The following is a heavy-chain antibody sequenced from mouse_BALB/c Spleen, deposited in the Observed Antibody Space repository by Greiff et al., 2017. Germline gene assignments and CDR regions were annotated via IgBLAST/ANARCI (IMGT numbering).Heavy chain of an antibody. Sequence: EVQVVESGGDLVKPGGSLKLSCAASGFTFSSYGMSWVRQTPDKRLEWVATISSGGSYTYYPDSVKGRFTISRDNAKNTLYLQMSSLKSEDTAMYYCARHEGMVPFDYWGQGTTLTVSS. CDR2: ISSGGSYT. V-gene: IGHV5-6*01. CDR3: ARHEGMVPFDY. D-gene: IGHD2-10*02. J-gene: IGHJ2*01. CDR1: GFTFSSYG.